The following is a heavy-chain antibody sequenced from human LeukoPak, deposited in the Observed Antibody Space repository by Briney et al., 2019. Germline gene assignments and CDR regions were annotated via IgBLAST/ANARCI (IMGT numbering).Heavy chain of an antibody. CDR2: IKQDGSEK. V-gene: IGHV3-7*01. D-gene: IGHD6-19*01. CDR3: ARPLAVALSGMDV. J-gene: IGHJ6*02. Sequence: GGSLRLSCAASGFTFSSYWTSWVRQAPGKGLEWVANIKQDGSEKYYVDSVKGRFTISRDNAKNSLYLQMNSLRAEDTAVYYCARPLAVALSGMDVWGQGTTVTVSS. CDR1: GFTFSSYW.